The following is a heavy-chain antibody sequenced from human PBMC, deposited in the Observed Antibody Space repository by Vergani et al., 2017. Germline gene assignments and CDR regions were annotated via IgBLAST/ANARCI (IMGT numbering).Heavy chain of an antibody. Sequence: VQLLESGGGLVQPGGSLRLTCAASEFTFSNYAMNWVRQAPGKGLEWVGVISYDGTEKKYADSVNGRFTISRDNAKNSLYLQMNSLRAEDTAVYYCARGGITMVRGPLDYWGQGTLVTVSS. J-gene: IGHJ4*02. CDR3: ARGGITMVRGPLDY. D-gene: IGHD3-10*01. V-gene: IGHV3-30-3*01. CDR1: EFTFSNYA. CDR2: ISYDGTEK.